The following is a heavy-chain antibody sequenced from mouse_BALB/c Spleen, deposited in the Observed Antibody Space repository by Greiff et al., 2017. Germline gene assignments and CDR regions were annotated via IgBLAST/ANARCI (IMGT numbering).Heavy chain of an antibody. CDR2: IWAGGST. J-gene: IGHJ2*01. Sequence: QVQLKESGPGLVAPSQSLSITCTVSGFSLTSYGVHWVRQPPGKGLEWLGVIWAGGSTNYNSALMSRLSISKDNSKSQVFLKMISLQTDDTAMYYCARGYYFDEWGQGTTLTVSS. CDR1: GFSLTSYG. CDR3: ARGYYFDE. V-gene: IGHV2-9*02.